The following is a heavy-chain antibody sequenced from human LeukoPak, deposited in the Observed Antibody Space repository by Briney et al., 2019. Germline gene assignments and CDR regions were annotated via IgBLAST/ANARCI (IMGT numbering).Heavy chain of an antibody. CDR3: AKVTSAGSCYQSDY. J-gene: IGHJ4*02. Sequence: GSLRLSCAASGFTFSSYAMSWVRQVPGKGLEWVSAISGSGSDTYYADSVKGRFTISRDNSKSTLYLQMNNLGAEDTAVYYCAKVTSAGSCYQSDYWGQGTLVTVSS. D-gene: IGHD2-15*01. V-gene: IGHV3-23*01. CDR2: ISGSGSDT. CDR1: GFTFSSYA.